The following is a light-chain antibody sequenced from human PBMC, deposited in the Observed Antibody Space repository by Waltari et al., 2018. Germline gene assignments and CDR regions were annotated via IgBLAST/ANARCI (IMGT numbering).Light chain of an antibody. Sequence: DIQMTQSPSSLSASVGDRVTITCRASQSISSYLNWYQQKPGKAPNLLIYAASSLQSGVPSMFSGSGSGTDFTLTISSLQPEDFATYYCQQSYSTPPTFGQGTKLEIK. CDR1: QSISSY. CDR3: QQSYSTPPT. J-gene: IGKJ2*01. V-gene: IGKV1-39*01. CDR2: AAS.